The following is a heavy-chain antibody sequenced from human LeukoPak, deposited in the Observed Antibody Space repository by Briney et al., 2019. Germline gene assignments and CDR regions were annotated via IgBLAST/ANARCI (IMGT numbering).Heavy chain of an antibody. CDR1: GGSISSYY. V-gene: IGHV4-59*01. CDR3: ARGGPTVDAFDI. J-gene: IGHJ3*02. D-gene: IGHD4-17*01. Sequence: SETLSLTCTVSGGSISSYYWSWIRQPPGKGLEGIGYIYYSGSTNYNPSLKSRVTISVDTSKNQFSLKLSSVTAADTAVYYCARGGPTVDAFDIWGQGTMVTVSS. CDR2: IYYSGST.